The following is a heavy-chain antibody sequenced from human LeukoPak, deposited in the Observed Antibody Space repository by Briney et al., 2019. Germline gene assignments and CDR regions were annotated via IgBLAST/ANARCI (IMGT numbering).Heavy chain of an antibody. D-gene: IGHD2-15*01. Sequence: SETLSLTCTVSGGSISSYYWSWIRQPPGKGLEWIGYISYSGSTNYNPSLKSRVTISVDTSKNQFSLKLSSVTAADTAVYYCASHKAATVPRFDYWGQGTLVTVSS. CDR3: ASHKAATVPRFDY. V-gene: IGHV4-59*08. J-gene: IGHJ4*02. CDR2: ISYSGST. CDR1: GGSISSYY.